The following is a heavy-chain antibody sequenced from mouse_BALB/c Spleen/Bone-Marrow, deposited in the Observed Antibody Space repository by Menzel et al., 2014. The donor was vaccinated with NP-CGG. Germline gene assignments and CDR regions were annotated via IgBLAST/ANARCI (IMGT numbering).Heavy chain of an antibody. CDR3: ARGLNYYGLVS. CDR2: IDPYYGGI. CDR1: GYSFTDYD. J-gene: IGHJ2*03. Sequence: VQLQQSGLELEKPGASVKTSCKASGYSFTDYDMNWVKQNNGKSLEWIGNIDPYYGGITYNQKFKGKATLTVDKSSSTDFMQLKSLTSEDSAVYYCARGLNYYGLVSWGEGTSLTVSS. D-gene: IGHD1-1*01. V-gene: IGHV1S135*01.